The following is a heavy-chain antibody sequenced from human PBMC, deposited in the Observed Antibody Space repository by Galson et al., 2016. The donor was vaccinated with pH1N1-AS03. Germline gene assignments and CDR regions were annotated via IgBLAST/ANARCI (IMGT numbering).Heavy chain of an antibody. V-gene: IGHV4-4*02. CDR3: ARATRDNWYEQGFYFDY. CDR2: IYHSGSS. Sequence: LSLTCAVSGGSISSSNLWSWVRQPPGKGLVWIGEIYHSGSSNYNPSLKSRVTISVDKSKNQFSLKLTSLTAADTAVYYCARATRDNWYEQGFYFDYWGQGTLVTVSS. J-gene: IGHJ4*02. D-gene: IGHD1-1*01. CDR1: GGSISSSNL.